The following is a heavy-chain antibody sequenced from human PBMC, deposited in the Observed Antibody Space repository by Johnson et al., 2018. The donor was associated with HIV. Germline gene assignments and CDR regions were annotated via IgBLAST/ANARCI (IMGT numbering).Heavy chain of an antibody. CDR1: GFTFSNFG. CDR3: VRGNDGSYFSDAFDI. D-gene: IGHD1-26*01. CDR2: MRYEGRAR. Sequence: QVQLVESGGGVVQPGGSLRLSCRASGFTFSNFGMHWVRQAPGKGLEWVAFMRYEGRARYYVGSVQGRFTISRDNSKSTLYLQMNSLRAEDTAVYHCVRGNDGSYFSDAFDIWGQGEMVTVSS. V-gene: IGHV3-30*02. J-gene: IGHJ3*02.